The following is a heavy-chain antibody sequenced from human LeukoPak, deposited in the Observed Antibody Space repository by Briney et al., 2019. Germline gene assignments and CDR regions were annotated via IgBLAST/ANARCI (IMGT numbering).Heavy chain of an antibody. CDR3: AGDFIFLTCLNY. D-gene: IGHD3-3*02. Sequence: GGSLRLSCAASGLTFSGSGIHWVRQASGKGLEWLGRIRRQGDSDATRYAASLKGKFTISSVDSRNTAYLQMNSLKTEDTAVYYSAGDFIFLTCLNYWGQGTLVTVSS. CDR2: IRRQGDSDAT. V-gene: IGHV3-73*01. CDR1: GLTFSGSG. J-gene: IGHJ4*02.